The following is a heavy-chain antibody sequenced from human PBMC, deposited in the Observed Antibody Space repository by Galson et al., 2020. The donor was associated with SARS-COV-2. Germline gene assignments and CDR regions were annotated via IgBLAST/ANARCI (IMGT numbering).Heavy chain of an antibody. CDR2: IYPGDSDT. V-gene: IGHV5-51*01. D-gene: IGHD3-10*01. CDR3: ARHSGSGSFERNEYQYYGLDV. J-gene: IGHJ6*02. CDR1: GFKFSTYW. Sequence: KIGESLKISCKGSGFKFSTYWIGWVRQLPGKGLEWIGIIYPGDSDTKYSPSFQGQVTISVDKSIDTAYLQWNSLKASDTAMYYCARHSGSGSFERNEYQYYGLDVWGQGTTVAVS.